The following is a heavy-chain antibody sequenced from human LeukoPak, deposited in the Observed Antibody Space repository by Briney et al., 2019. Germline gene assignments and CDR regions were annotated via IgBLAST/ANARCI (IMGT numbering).Heavy chain of an antibody. D-gene: IGHD6-19*01. CDR1: GFAFSTYW. CDR2: IRTDGGST. Sequence: PGGSLRLSCAASGFAFSTYWMHWVRQAPGKGLVWVSRIRTDGGSTYYADSVKGRFTVSRDNAKNTLYLQMNSLRAEDTAVYYCARDRYSSGWYWFDPWGQGTLVTVSS. V-gene: IGHV3-74*01. CDR3: ARDRYSSGWYWFDP. J-gene: IGHJ5*02.